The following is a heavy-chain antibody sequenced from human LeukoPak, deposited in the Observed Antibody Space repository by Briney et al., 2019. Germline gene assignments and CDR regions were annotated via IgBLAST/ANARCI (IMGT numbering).Heavy chain of an antibody. Sequence: PSQTLSLTCTISGGSISSGSYYWNWIRQPAGKGLEWIGRIYTSGSTNYNPSLKSRVTISLDTSKNQLSLKLSSLTAADTAVYYCARHEYSGSYYGLSWFDPWGQGTLVTVSS. D-gene: IGHD1-26*01. CDR3: ARHEYSGSYYGLSWFDP. J-gene: IGHJ5*02. CDR1: GGSISSGSYY. CDR2: IYTSGST. V-gene: IGHV4-61*02.